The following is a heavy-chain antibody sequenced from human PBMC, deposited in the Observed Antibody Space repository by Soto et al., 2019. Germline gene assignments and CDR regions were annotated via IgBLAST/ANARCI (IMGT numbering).Heavy chain of an antibody. V-gene: IGHV4-59*01. J-gene: IGHJ6*02. CDR2: IYYSGST. Sequence: SETLSLTCTVSGGSISSYYWSWVRQPPGKGLEWIGYIYYSGSTNYNPSLKSRVTISVDTSKNQFSLKLSSVTAADTAVYYCARDQVYGDYGGLYYYYGMDVWGQGTTGTVSS. CDR1: GGSISSYY. CDR3: ARDQVYGDYGGLYYYYGMDV. D-gene: IGHD4-17*01.